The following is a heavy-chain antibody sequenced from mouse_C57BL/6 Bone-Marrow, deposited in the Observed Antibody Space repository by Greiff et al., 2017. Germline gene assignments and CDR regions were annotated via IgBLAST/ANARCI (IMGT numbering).Heavy chain of an antibody. CDR1: GYTFTSYW. Sequence: EVQLQQSGTVLARPGASVKMSCKTSGYTFTSYWMHWVKQRPGQGLEWIGAIYPGNSDTSYNQKFKGKAKLTAVTSASTAYMELSSLTNEDSAVYYCTNVIYYYSSYAMDYWGQGTSVTVSS. J-gene: IGHJ4*01. D-gene: IGHD1-1*01. V-gene: IGHV1-5*01. CDR2: IYPGNSDT. CDR3: TNVIYYYSSYAMDY.